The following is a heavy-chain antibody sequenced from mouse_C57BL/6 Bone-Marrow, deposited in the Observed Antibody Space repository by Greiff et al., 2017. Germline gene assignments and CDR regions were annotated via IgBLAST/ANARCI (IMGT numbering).Heavy chain of an antibody. V-gene: IGHV1-81*01. J-gene: IGHJ3*01. CDR3: ARVGYSNFAY. CDR2: IYPRSGNT. Sequence: QVQLQQSGAELARPGASVKLSCKASGYTFTSYGISWVKQRTGQGLEWIGEIYPRSGNTYYNEKFKGKATLTADKSSSTAYMELRSLTSADSAVYFCARVGYSNFAYWGQGTLVTVSA. D-gene: IGHD2-5*01. CDR1: GYTFTSYG.